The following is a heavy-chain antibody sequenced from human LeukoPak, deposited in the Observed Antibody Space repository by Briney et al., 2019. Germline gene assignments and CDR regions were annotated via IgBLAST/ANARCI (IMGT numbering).Heavy chain of an antibody. J-gene: IGHJ4*02. CDR2: INHSGST. CDR3: ARHRRGYYYGSGSTFDY. V-gene: IGHV4-34*01. Sequence: PSETLSLTCAVYGGSFSGYYWSWIRQPPGKGLEWIGEINHSGSTNYNPSLKSRVTITVDTSKNQFSLKLSSVTAADTAVYYCARHRRGYYYGSGSTFDYWGQGTLVTVSS. D-gene: IGHD3-10*01. CDR1: GGSFSGYY.